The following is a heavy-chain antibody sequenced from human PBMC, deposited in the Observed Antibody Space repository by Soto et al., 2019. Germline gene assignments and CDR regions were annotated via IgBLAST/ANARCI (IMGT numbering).Heavy chain of an antibody. D-gene: IGHD5-12*01. V-gene: IGHV4-34*01. CDR1: GGSFSGYY. J-gene: IGHJ6*02. CDR3: ARGDIVATTHYYFYYGMDV. Sequence: LSLTCAVYGGSFSGYYWSWIRQPPGKGLEWIREINHSGSTNYNPSLKSRVTISVDTSKNQFSLKLSSVTAADTAVYYCARGDIVATTHYYFYYGMDVWGQGTTVTVSS. CDR2: INHSGST.